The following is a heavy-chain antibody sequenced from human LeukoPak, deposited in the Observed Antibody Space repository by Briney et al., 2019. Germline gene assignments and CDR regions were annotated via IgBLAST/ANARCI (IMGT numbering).Heavy chain of an antibody. CDR1: GFTFSSYA. CDR2: IRYDGSNK. J-gene: IGHJ4*02. Sequence: GRSLRLSCAASGFTFSSYAMHWVRQAPGKGLEWVAFIRYDGSNKYYADSVKGRFTISRDNSKNTLYLQMNSLRAEDTAVYYCAKDLVFCTNGVCYRGFDYWGQGTLVTVSS. D-gene: IGHD2-8*01. V-gene: IGHV3-30*02. CDR3: AKDLVFCTNGVCYRGFDY.